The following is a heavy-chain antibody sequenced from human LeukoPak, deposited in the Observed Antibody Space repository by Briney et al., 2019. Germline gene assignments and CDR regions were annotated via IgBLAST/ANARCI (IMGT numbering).Heavy chain of an antibody. Sequence: SGTLSLTCAVSGGSISSSNWWSWVRQPPGKGLEWIGEIYESGSTDYNPSLKSRVTISVDKSKNQFSLKLSSVTAADTAVYYCASHPPYSSIWGIDHYFDYWGQGTLVTVSS. V-gene: IGHV4-4*02. D-gene: IGHD6-13*01. CDR1: GGSISSSNW. J-gene: IGHJ4*02. CDR2: IYESGST. CDR3: ASHPPYSSIWGIDHYFDY.